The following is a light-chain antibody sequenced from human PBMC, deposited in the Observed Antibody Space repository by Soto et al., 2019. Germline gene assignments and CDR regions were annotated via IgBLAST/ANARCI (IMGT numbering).Light chain of an antibody. CDR1: QSVSSSN. V-gene: IGKV3-20*01. CDR2: GAS. CDR3: QQYGSTPRT. J-gene: IGKJ1*01. Sequence: EIVLTQSPGTLSLSPGERATLSCRASQSVSSSNLAWYQQKPGQAPRLLIYGASSRATGIPDRFSGSGSGTDFTLTISRLESEDFVVYYCQQYGSTPRTFGQGTKVEIK.